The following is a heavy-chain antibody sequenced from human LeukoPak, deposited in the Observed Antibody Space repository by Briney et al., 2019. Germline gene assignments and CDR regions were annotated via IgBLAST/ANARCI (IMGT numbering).Heavy chain of an antibody. CDR1: GGSISSYY. D-gene: IGHD3-22*01. J-gene: IGHJ4*02. Sequence: SETLSLTCTVSGGSISSYYWSWIRQPAGKGLEWIGYIYYSGSTNYNPSLKSRVTISVDTSKNQFSLKLSSVTAADTAVYYCARSPMNYYESSGYTGFFDYWGQGTLVTVSS. V-gene: IGHV4-59*01. CDR2: IYYSGST. CDR3: ARSPMNYYESSGYTGFFDY.